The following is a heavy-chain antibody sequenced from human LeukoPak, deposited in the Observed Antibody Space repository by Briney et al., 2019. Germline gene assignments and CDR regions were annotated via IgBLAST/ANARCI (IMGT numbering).Heavy chain of an antibody. CDR3: ARVGFGELLSPFDY. CDR2: IYYCGST. CDR1: GGSVSSYY. Sequence: SETLSLTCTVSGGSVSSYYWSWIRQRPGKGLEWSGYIYYCGSTNYNPSLKSRVTISVDTSKNQFSLKLSSVTAADTAVYYCARVGFGELLSPFDYWGQGTLVTVSS. V-gene: IGHV4-59*02. D-gene: IGHD3-10*01. J-gene: IGHJ4*02.